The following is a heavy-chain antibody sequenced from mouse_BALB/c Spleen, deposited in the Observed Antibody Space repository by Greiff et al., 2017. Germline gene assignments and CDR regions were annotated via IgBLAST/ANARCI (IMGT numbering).Heavy chain of an antibody. CDR1: GYAFTNYL. D-gene: IGHD2-1*01. CDR3: ARALRYFDV. Sequence: QVQLQQSGAELVRPGTSVKVSCKASGYAFTNYLIEWVKQRPGQGLEWIGVINPGSGGTNYNEKFKGKATLTADKSSSTAYMQLSSLTSDDSAVYFCARALRYFDVWGAGTTVTVSS. J-gene: IGHJ1*01. CDR2: INPGSGGT. V-gene: IGHV1-54*01.